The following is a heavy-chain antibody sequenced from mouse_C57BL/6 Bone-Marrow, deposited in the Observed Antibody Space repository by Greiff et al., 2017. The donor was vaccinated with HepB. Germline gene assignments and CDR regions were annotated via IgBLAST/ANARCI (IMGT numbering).Heavy chain of an antibody. Sequence: VKLLESGPGLVQPSQCLSITCTASGFSFTSYGVHWVRQSPGKGLEWLGVIWSGGSTDYNAAFISRLSISKDNTTSQVFFKMNSLQADDTAIYYCAETGTRAIDYWGQGTSVTVSS. V-gene: IGHV2-2*01. J-gene: IGHJ4*01. CDR1: GFSFTSYG. CDR3: AETGTRAIDY. D-gene: IGHD4-1*01. CDR2: IWSGGST.